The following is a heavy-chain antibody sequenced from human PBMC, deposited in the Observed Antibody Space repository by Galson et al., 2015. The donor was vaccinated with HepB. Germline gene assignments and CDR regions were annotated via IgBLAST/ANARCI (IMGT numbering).Heavy chain of an antibody. CDR3: ARGWYCSSTSCYYMDV. CDR1: GGTFSSYA. Sequence: SVKVSCKASGGTFSSYAISWVRQAPGQGLEWMGRIIPILGIANYAQKFQGRVTITADKSTSTAYMELSSLRSEDTAVYYCARGWYCSSTSCYYMDVWGQGTTVTVSS. V-gene: IGHV1-69*04. J-gene: IGHJ6*03. D-gene: IGHD2-2*01. CDR2: IIPILGIA.